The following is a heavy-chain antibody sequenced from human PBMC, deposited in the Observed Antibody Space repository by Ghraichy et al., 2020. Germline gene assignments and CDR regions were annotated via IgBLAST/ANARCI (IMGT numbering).Heavy chain of an antibody. J-gene: IGHJ6*02. V-gene: IGHV3-30*18. CDR2: ISYDGSNK. D-gene: IGHD6-19*01. CDR1: GFTFSSYG. CDR3: AKDLAVAGLYYYYYYGMDV. Sequence: GGSLRLSCAASGFTFSSYGMHWVRQAPGKGLEWVAVISYDGSNKYYADSVKGRFTISRDNSKNTLYLQMNSLRAEDTAVYYCAKDLAVAGLYYYYYYGMDVWGQGTTVTVSS.